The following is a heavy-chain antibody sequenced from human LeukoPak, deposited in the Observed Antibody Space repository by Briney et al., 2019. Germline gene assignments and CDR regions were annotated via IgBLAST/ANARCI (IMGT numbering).Heavy chain of an antibody. CDR3: AREESSGWYGYYFDY. Sequence: GGSLRLSCAASGFTFSSYAMSWVRQAPGKGLEWVSAISGSGGSTYYADSVKGRFTISRDNSKNTLYLQMNSLRAEDTAVYYCAREESSGWYGYYFDYWGQGTLVTVSS. CDR1: GFTFSSYA. J-gene: IGHJ4*02. D-gene: IGHD6-19*01. CDR2: ISGSGGST. V-gene: IGHV3-23*01.